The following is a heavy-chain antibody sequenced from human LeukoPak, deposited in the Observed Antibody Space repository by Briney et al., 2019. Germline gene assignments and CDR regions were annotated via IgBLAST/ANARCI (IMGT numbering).Heavy chain of an antibody. CDR2: ISAYNGNT. V-gene: IGHV1-18*04. D-gene: IGHD4-17*01. J-gene: IGHJ4*02. Sequence: VASVRVSCRASGYTYTSYGISWVRQAPGQGLEWMVWISAYNGNTNYAQKLQGRVTMTTDTSTSTAYMELRSLRSDDTAVYYCAREGDYGAYYFDYWGQGTLVTVSS. CDR1: GYTYTSYG. CDR3: AREGDYGAYYFDY.